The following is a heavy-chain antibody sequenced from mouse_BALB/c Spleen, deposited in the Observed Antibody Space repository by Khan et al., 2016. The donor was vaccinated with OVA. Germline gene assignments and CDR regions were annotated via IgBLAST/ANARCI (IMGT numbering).Heavy chain of an antibody. J-gene: IGHJ1*01. CDR2: ISYDGST. D-gene: IGHD1-1*01. V-gene: IGHV3-6*01. CDR1: GYSITSAYF. CDR3: ARGRVVVPDCYFDV. Sequence: EVQLQESGPGLVKPSQSLSLTCSVTGYSITSAYFWYWIRQFPGNQLEWMGYISYDGSTNYNPSLKNRISIPRDTSKNKFYLQLNTLTTEDTATYTYARGRVVVPDCYFDVWGAGTTVTVSS.